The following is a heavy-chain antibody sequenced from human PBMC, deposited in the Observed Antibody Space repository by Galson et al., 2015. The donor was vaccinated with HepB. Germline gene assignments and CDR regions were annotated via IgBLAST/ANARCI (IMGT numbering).Heavy chain of an antibody. CDR3: ARDLRGSGWYVDY. D-gene: IGHD6-19*01. J-gene: IGHJ4*02. CDR2: IKQDGSEK. CDR1: GFTFSSYW. Sequence: SLRLSCAASGFTFSSYWMSWVRQAPGKGLEWVANIKQDGSEKYYVASVKGRFTIFRDNAKNSLYLQMNSLRAEDTAVCYCARDLRGSGWYVDYWGQGTLVTVSS. V-gene: IGHV3-7*01.